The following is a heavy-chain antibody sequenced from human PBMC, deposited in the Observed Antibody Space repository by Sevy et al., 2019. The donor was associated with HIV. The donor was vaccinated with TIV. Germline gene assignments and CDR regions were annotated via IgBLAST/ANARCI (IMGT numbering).Heavy chain of an antibody. V-gene: IGHV3-15*01. CDR1: GFNFANAW. J-gene: IGHJ4*01. CDR2: IKSKTEGATI. CDR3: AAGVGTSDFDH. Sequence: GGSLRLSCAASGFNFANAWMSWVRQPPGRGVEGVGRIKSKTEGATIDFAAPVKGRFVILRDDSRDPLYLQMDNLKIEDTGVYYCAAGVGTSDFDHWGHGILVTVSS. D-gene: IGHD1-26*01.